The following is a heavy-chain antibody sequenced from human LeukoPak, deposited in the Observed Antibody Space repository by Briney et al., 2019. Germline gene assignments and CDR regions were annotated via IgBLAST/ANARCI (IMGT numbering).Heavy chain of an antibody. D-gene: IGHD3-22*01. CDR2: IYYSGST. J-gene: IGHJ4*02. V-gene: IGHV4-31*03. CDR1: GGSIGSGGYY. CDR3: ARGTDYYDSSGLNYFDY. Sequence: SETLSLTCTVSGGSIGSGGYYWSWIRQHPGKGLEWIGYIYYSGSTYYNPSLKSRVTISVDTSKNQFSLKLSSVTAADTAVYYCARGTDYYDSSGLNYFDYWGQGTLVTVSS.